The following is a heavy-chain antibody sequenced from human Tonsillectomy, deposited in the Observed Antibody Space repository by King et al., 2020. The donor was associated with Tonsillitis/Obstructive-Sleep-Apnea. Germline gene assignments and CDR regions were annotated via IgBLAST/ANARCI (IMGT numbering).Heavy chain of an antibody. V-gene: IGHV3-30*04. J-gene: IGHJ4*02. CDR3: ARENRQTFDY. Sequence: VQLVESGGGVVQPGRSLRLSCAASGFTFSGHAMHWVRQAPGKGLEWVAVISYDGSNKYYADSVKGRFTISGDNSKNTLYLQMNSLRAEDTAVYYCARENRQTFDYWGQGTLVTVSS. CDR2: ISYDGSNK. CDR1: GFTFSGHA.